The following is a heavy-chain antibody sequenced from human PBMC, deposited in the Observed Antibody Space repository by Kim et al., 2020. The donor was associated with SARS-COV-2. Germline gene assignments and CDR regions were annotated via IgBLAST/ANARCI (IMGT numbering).Heavy chain of an antibody. Sequence: GGSLRLSCAASGFTFSSYGMHWVRQAPGKGLEWVAVIWYDGSNKYYADSVKGRFTISRDNSKNTLYLQMNSLRAEDTAVYYCARPQYVPRRITMVRGAPSEGGYDYWGQGTLVTVSS. J-gene: IGHJ4*02. CDR3: ARPQYVPRRITMVRGAPSEGGYDY. V-gene: IGHV3-33*01. CDR1: GFTFSSYG. D-gene: IGHD3-10*01. CDR2: IWYDGSNK.